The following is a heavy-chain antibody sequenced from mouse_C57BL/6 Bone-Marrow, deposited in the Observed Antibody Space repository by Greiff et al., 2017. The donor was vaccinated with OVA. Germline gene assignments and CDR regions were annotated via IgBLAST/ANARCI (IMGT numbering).Heavy chain of an antibody. J-gene: IGHJ4*01. V-gene: IGHV5-12*01. CDR3: ARRGITTVAPYAMDY. Sequence: VMLVESGGGLVQPGGSLKLSCAASGFTFSDYYMYWVRQTPEKRLEWVAYISNGGGSTYYPDTVKGRFTISRDNAKNTLYLQMSRLKSEDTAMYYCARRGITTVAPYAMDYWGQGTSVTVSS. CDR1: GFTFSDYY. CDR2: ISNGGGST. D-gene: IGHD1-1*01.